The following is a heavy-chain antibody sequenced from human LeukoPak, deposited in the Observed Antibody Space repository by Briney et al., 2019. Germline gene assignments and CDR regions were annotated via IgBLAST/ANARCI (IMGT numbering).Heavy chain of an antibody. Sequence: PSQTLSLTGAVSVGSFSGFYCSWICPPPRKRREWIGEINHCGTTNSKPALKSRVTISADPSKHQFSRQLGSVTAADPAVYYCARKTMVRGGTRHWFDPWGQGTLVTVSS. CDR3: ARKTMVRGGTRHWFDP. D-gene: IGHD3-10*01. CDR1: VGSFSGFY. J-gene: IGHJ5*02. V-gene: IGHV4-34*01. CDR2: INHCGTT.